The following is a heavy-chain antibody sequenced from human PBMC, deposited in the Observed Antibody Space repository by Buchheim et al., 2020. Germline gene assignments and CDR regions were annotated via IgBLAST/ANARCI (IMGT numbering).Heavy chain of an antibody. Sequence: EVQLVESGGGLVQPGGSLRLSCAASGFTFSSYEMNWVRQAPGKGLEWVSYISCSGRTIYYAGSVKGRFTISRDNAKNSLCLQMNSLRAEDTAVYYCARDVSRITICGLVINWFDPWGQGTL. J-gene: IGHJ5*02. CDR3: ARDVSRITICGLVINWFDP. CDR1: GFTFSSYE. V-gene: IGHV3-48*03. D-gene: IGHD3-3*01. CDR2: ISCSGRTI.